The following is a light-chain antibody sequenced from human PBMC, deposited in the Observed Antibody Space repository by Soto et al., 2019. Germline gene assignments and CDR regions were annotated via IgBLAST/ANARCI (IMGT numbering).Light chain of an antibody. CDR1: SSDVGGDNY. Sequence: QSALTQLPSASGSPVQSVTISCTGTSSDVGGDNYVSWDQQHPGKAPKLLIYEVSNRPSGVPDRFSGSKSGNTASLTVSGLQAEDEADYYCSSYAGSNNDVFGTGTKVTVL. CDR3: SSYAGSNNDV. V-gene: IGLV2-8*01. CDR2: EVS. J-gene: IGLJ1*01.